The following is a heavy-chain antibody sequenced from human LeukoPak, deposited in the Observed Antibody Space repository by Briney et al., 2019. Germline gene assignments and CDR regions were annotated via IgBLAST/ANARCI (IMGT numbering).Heavy chain of an antibody. CDR3: TTSVLRFLEWLLFGSVLDY. CDR1: GFTFSNAW. D-gene: IGHD3-3*01. CDR2: IKSKTDGGTT. V-gene: IGHV3-15*01. Sequence: PGGSLRLSCAASGFTFSNAWMSWVRQAPGKGLEWVGRIKSKTDGGTTDYAAPVKGRFTISRDDSKNTLYLQMNSLKTEDTAVYYCTTSVLRFLEWLLFGSVLDYWGQGTLVTVSS. J-gene: IGHJ4*02.